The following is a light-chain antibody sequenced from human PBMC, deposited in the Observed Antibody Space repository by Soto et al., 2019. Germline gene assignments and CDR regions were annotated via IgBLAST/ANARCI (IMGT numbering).Light chain of an antibody. V-gene: IGLV2-14*01. J-gene: IGLJ2*01. CDR3: SSSTNTTTLVI. CDR2: EGT. CDR1: SSEIGRYKF. Sequence: QSALTQPASVSGSPGQSVTISCTGTSSEIGRYKFVSWFQQHPGKAPKLLIFEGTNRPSGVSNRFSGSKSGNTASLTISGLQAEDEAIYFCSSSTNTTTLVIFGGGTKVTVL.